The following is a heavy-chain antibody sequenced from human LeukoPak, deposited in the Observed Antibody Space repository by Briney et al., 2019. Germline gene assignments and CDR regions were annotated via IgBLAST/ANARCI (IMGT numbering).Heavy chain of an antibody. Sequence: PGGSLRLSCAASGFTVSGNYMSWVRQAPGKGLEWVSVIYSGGRTYYADSVKGRFTISRDNSKNTVYLQMNSLRAEDTAVYYCARANSATIPGADPWGQGTLVTVSS. CDR1: GFTVSGNY. CDR2: IYSGGRT. J-gene: IGHJ5*02. V-gene: IGHV3-53*01. D-gene: IGHD1-26*01. CDR3: ARANSATIPGADP.